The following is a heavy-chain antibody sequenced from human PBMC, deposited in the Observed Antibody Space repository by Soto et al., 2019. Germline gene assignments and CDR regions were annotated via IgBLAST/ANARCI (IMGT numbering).Heavy chain of an antibody. V-gene: IGHV3-23*01. J-gene: IGHJ6*02. CDR3: AKPPIITASYYSYGMDF. CDR2: ISGSGIST. CDR1: GFTFSTYP. Sequence: EVQLLESGGGLVQPGGSLRLSCAASGFTFSTYPMTWVRQAPGKGLEWVSGISGSGISTFYADSVKGRFTISRDNSENTVFLQMNSLRAEDTAVYYCAKPPIITASYYSYGMDFWGQGTTVNVSS.